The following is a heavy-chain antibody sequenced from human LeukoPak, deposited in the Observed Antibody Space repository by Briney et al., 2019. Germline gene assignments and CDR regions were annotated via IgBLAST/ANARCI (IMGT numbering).Heavy chain of an antibody. CDR1: GYTFTSYD. Sequence: ASVKVSCKASGYTFTSYDINWVRQATGQGLEWMGWMNPNSGNTGYAQKFRGRVTMTRNTSISTAYMELSSLRSEDTAVYYCARGRVVRGVIIWLFDYWGQGTLVTVSS. CDR2: MNPNSGNT. D-gene: IGHD3-10*01. CDR3: ARGRVVRGVIIWLFDY. J-gene: IGHJ4*02. V-gene: IGHV1-8*01.